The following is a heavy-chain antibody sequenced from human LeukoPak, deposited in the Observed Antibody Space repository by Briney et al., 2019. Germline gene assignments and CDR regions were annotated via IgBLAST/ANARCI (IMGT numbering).Heavy chain of an antibody. CDR3: AKPFFQPNLGGDY. CDR1: GFTFSSYA. J-gene: IGHJ4*02. D-gene: IGHD3-10*01. V-gene: IGHV3-23*01. CDR2: ISGSGDST. Sequence: PGGSLRLSCAASGFTFSSYAMSWVRQAPGKGLEWVSAISGSGDSTYYADSVKGRFTISIDNSKNTLYLQMNSLRAEDTAVYYCAKPFFQPNLGGDYWGQGTLVTVSS.